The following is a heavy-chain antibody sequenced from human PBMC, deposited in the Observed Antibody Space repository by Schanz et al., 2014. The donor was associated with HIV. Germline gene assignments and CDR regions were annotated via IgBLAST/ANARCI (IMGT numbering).Heavy chain of an antibody. J-gene: IGHJ3*02. V-gene: IGHV1-2*02. D-gene: IGHD1-1*01. CDR3: ARDLRSHYASPWHDAFDI. CDR2: IDPNNGDT. Sequence: QVQLVQSGADVKKPGASMKVSCKTSGYSFSDYYLHWVRQAPGQGLEWIGWIDPNNGDTNYAQMFQGRVTMTGDTSRASVYIERKRLKSDDSAVYYCARDLRSHYASPWHDAFDIWGQGTKVTVSS. CDR1: GYSFSDYY.